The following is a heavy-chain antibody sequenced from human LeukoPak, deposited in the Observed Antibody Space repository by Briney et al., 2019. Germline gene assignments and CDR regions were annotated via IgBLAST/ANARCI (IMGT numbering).Heavy chain of an antibody. CDR3: ARREARIFDY. D-gene: IGHD1-26*01. J-gene: IGHJ4*02. Sequence: GGSLRLSCAASGFTFSTYAMHWVRQAPGRGLEWVAVILYDGSNQYYADSVKGRFTISRDNAKNSLYLQMNSLRAEDTAVYYCARREARIFDYWGQGTLVTVSS. CDR2: ILYDGSNQ. V-gene: IGHV3-30-3*01. CDR1: GFTFSTYA.